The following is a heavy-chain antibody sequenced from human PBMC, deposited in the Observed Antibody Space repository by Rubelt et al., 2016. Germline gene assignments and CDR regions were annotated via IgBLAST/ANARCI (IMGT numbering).Heavy chain of an antibody. V-gene: IGHV4-59*01. Sequence: QVQLQESGPGLVKPSETLSLTCTVSGGSSSSYHWGWIRQPPGKGLEWIGYIYYSGSTYYNPSLKSRVTISVDTSKNQFSLKLSSVTAADTAVYYCAVTNIAAPLGYFDYWGQGTLVTVSS. CDR1: GGSSSSYH. D-gene: IGHD6-13*01. CDR3: AVTNIAAPLGYFDY. J-gene: IGHJ4*02. CDR2: IYYSGST.